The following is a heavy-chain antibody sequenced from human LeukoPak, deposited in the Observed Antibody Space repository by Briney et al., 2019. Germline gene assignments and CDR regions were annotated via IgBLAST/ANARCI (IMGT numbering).Heavy chain of an antibody. V-gene: IGHV3-73*01. J-gene: IGHJ5*02. CDR2: IRSKANSYGT. CDR3: TSPTTPNWFDP. Sequence: GGSLRLSCAASGFTFSGSAMHWVRQASGKGLEWVGRIRSKANSYGTAYAASVKGRFTISRDDSKNTAYLQMNSLKTEDTAVYYCTSPTTPNWFDPWGQGTLVTVSS. D-gene: IGHD1-26*01. CDR1: GFTFSGSA.